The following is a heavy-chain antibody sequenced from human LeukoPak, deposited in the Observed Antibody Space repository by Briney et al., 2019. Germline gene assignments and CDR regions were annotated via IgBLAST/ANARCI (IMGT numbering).Heavy chain of an antibody. V-gene: IGHV3-20*04. CDR3: ARELGYCSGGSCERNYYFDY. CDR2: INWNGGST. J-gene: IGHJ4*02. CDR1: GFTFDDYG. D-gene: IGHD2-15*01. Sequence: GGSLRLPCAASGFTFDDYGMSWVRQAPGKGLEWVSGINWNGGSTGYADSVKGRFTISRDNAKNSLYLQMNSLRAEDTALYYCARELGYCSGGSCERNYYFDYWGQGTLVTVSS.